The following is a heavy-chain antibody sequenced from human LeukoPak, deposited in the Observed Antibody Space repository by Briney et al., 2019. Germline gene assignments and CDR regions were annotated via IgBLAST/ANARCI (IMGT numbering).Heavy chain of an antibody. CDR2: IYYSGST. Sequence: SETLSLTCTVSGGSISSGGYYWSRLRPRPGKGLEWIGYIYYSGSTYYNPSLKSRVTISVDTSKNQFSLKLSSVTAADTAVYYCAREGSRSVSFDPWGQGTLVTVSS. CDR1: GGSISSGGYY. V-gene: IGHV4-31*03. CDR3: AREGSRSVSFDP. J-gene: IGHJ5*02.